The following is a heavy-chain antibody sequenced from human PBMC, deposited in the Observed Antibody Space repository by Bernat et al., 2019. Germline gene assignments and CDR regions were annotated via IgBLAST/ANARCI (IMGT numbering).Heavy chain of an antibody. D-gene: IGHD6-19*01. CDR1: GYTFTSYV. CDR3: ARLNSSGWYVGYYYYYGMDV. V-gene: IGHV1-18*01. CDR2: ISAYNGNT. Sequence: QVQLVQSGAEVKKPGASVRVSCKASGYTFTSYVIGWLRQAPEQGFEGRGWISAYNGNTNYAQKLQGRVTMTTDTSTSTAYMELRSLRSDDTAVYYCARLNSSGWYVGYYYYYGMDVWGQGTTVTVSS. J-gene: IGHJ6*02.